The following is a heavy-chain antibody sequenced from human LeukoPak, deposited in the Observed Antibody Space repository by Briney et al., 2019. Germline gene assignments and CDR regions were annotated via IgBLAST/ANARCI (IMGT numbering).Heavy chain of an antibody. CDR2: IDPSGSYT. D-gene: IGHD3-3*01. V-gene: IGHV5-10-1*01. CDR1: GYSFTSCW. J-gene: IGHJ5*02. CDR3: ARHWYYDFWSGYSNCFDP. Sequence: GESLRISCKGSGYSFTSCWISWVRQMPGKGLEWVVRIDPSGSYTNYSPSFQGHVTISADKSISTAYLQWSSLKASDTAMYYCARHWYYDFWSGYSNCFDPWDQGTLVTVSS.